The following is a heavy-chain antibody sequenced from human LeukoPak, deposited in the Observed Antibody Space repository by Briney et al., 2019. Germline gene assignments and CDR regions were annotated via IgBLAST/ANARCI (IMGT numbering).Heavy chain of an antibody. CDR2: ISYDGSNK. CDR3: ALTYRGYSYGPIDY. D-gene: IGHD5-18*01. V-gene: IGHV3-30*03. CDR1: GFTFSSYG. J-gene: IGHJ4*02. Sequence: PGRSLRLSCAASGFTFSSYGMHWVRQAPGKGLEWVAVISYDGSNKYYADSVKGRFTISRDNSKNTPYLQMNSLRAEDTAVYYCALTYRGYSYGPIDYWGQGTLVTVSS.